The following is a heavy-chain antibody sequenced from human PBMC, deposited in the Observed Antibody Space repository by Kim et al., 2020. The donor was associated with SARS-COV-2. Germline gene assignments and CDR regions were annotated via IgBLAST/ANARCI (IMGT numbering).Heavy chain of an antibody. V-gene: IGHV4-39*01. J-gene: IGHJ4*02. CDR3: AALGIGFGMTGWVGY. D-gene: IGHD3-16*01. CDR2: IYYSGST. CDR1: GGSISSSSYY. Sequence: SETLSLTCTVSGGSISSSSYYWGWIRQPPGKGLEWIGSIYYSGSTYYNPSLKSRVTISVDTSKNQFSLKLSSVTAADTAVYYCAALGIGFGMTGWVGYWGQGTLVTVSS.